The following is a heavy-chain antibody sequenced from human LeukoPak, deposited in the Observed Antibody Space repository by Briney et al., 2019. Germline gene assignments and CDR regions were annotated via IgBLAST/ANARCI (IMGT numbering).Heavy chain of an antibody. J-gene: IGHJ4*02. V-gene: IGHV3-21*01. CDR2: ISSSSSYI. CDR1: GFTFSSYS. Sequence: GGSLRLSCAASGFTFSSYSMNWVRQAPGKGLEWVSSISSSSSYIYYADSVKGRFTISRDNAKNSLYLQMNSLKAEDTAVYYCARARGATTVDYWGQGTLVTVSS. D-gene: IGHD1-26*01. CDR3: ARARGATTVDY.